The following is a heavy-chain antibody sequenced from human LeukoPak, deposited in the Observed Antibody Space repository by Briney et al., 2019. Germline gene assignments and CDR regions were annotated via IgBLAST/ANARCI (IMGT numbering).Heavy chain of an antibody. V-gene: IGHV3-74*01. Sequence: GGSLRLSCATSGFTFTNYWMVWVRQAPGKGLVWVSRINSDGRTTNYAGSVKGRFTISRDNAKNTLYLQMKSLRAEDTAVYYCARSPENYDVLTGYYGWYFDLWGRGTLVTVSS. D-gene: IGHD3-9*01. CDR3: ARSPENYDVLTGYYGWYFDL. CDR1: GFTFTNYW. J-gene: IGHJ2*01. CDR2: INSDGRTT.